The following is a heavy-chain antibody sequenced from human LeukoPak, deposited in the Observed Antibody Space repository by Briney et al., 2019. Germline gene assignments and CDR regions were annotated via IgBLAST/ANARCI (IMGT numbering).Heavy chain of an antibody. CDR2: ISYDGSNK. D-gene: IGHD6-19*01. Sequence: HAGGSLRLSCAASVFTFSSYAMHWVRQAPGKGLEWVAVISYDGSNKYYADSVKGRFTISRDNSKNPLYLQMNSLRAEDTAVYYCARVPGRSGQDFVDYWGQGTMVTVSS. CDR3: ARVPGRSGQDFVDY. CDR1: VFTFSSYA. V-gene: IGHV3-30*04. J-gene: IGHJ4*02.